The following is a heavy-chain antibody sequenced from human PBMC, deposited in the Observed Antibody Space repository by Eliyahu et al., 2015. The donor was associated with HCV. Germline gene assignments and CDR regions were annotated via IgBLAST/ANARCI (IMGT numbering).Heavy chain of an antibody. CDR2: XNHSGST. J-gene: IGHJ4*02. Sequence: QVQLQQWGAGLLKPSETLSLTCXVXGGSFSGXYWNXXRQPPGKGLXWIGEXNHSGSTNYNPSLKSRVTISVDTSKNQFSLKLSSVTAADTAVYYCARAFYSRLGYCSGGSCSQAHEIDYWGQGTLVTVSS. V-gene: IGHV4-34*01. D-gene: IGHD2-15*01. CDR1: GGSFSGXY. CDR3: ARAFYSRLGYCSGGSCSQAHEIDY.